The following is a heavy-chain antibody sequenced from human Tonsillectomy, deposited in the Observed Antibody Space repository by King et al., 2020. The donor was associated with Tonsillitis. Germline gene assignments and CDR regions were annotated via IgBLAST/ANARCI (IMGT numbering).Heavy chain of an antibody. Sequence: VQLVESGGGVVQPGGSLRLSCAASGFTFSSYAIHWVRQAPGKGPEWVALISYDGNNKYYTDSVEGRFSISRDNSKNTVYLQMNSLRPEDTAVYFCAKWGGTSVSGSDGPIDHGGQGALVTVSS. D-gene: IGHD6-19*01. V-gene: IGHV3-30*04. J-gene: IGHJ4*02. CDR3: AKWGGTSVSGSDGPIDH. CDR1: GFTFSSYA. CDR2: ISYDGNNK.